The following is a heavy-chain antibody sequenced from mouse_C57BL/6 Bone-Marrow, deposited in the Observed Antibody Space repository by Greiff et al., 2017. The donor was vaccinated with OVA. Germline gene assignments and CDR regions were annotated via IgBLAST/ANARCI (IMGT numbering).Heavy chain of an antibody. V-gene: IGHV1-69*01. CDR1: GYTFTSYW. CDR3: ASYYYGSSYEDYAMDY. CDR2: IDPSDSYT. J-gene: IGHJ4*01. Sequence: VQLQQPGAELVMPGASVKLSCKASGYTFTSYWMHWVKQRPGQGLEWIGEIDPSDSYTNYNQKFKGKSTLTVDKSSSTAYMQLSSLTSEDSAVYYCASYYYGSSYEDYAMDYWGQGTSVTVSS. D-gene: IGHD1-1*01.